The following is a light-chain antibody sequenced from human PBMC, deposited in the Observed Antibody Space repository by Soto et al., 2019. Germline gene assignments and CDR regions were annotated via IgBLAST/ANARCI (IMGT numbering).Light chain of an antibody. Sequence: DIQMTQSPSSLSASVGDRVTITCQASQDISNYLNWYQQKPGKATKLLIYDASNLETGVPSRFSGSGSGTDFTFTISSLQPEDIATYYCQQYDNLLLITFGQGTRLEIK. CDR1: QDISNY. J-gene: IGKJ5*01. V-gene: IGKV1-33*01. CDR3: QQYDNLLLIT. CDR2: DAS.